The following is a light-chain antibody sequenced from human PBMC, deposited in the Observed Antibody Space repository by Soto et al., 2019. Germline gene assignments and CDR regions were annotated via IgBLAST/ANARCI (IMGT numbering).Light chain of an antibody. CDR3: QHYNSYSEA. CDR1: QTISFS. V-gene: IGKV1-5*03. J-gene: IGKJ1*01. Sequence: DIQMTQSPSTLSASVGDRVTITCRASQTISFSLAWYQQKPGKAPKLLIYKASTLKSGVPSRFSGSGSGTEFTLTISSLQPDDFATYYCQHYNSYSEACGQGTKGDI. CDR2: KAS.